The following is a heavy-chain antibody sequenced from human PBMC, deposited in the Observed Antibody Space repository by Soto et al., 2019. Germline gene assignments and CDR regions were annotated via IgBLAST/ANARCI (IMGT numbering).Heavy chain of an antibody. CDR1: GYTFTSYG. CDR3: ARGGDYSNSYVHYYYGMDV. CDR2: ISAYNGNT. V-gene: IGHV1-18*01. J-gene: IGHJ6*02. D-gene: IGHD4-4*01. Sequence: GASVKVSCKASGYTFTSYGISWVRQAPGQGLEWMGWISAYNGNTNYAQKLQGRVTMTTDTSTNTAYMELRSLRSDDTAVYYCARGGDYSNSYVHYYYGMDVWGQGTTVTVSS.